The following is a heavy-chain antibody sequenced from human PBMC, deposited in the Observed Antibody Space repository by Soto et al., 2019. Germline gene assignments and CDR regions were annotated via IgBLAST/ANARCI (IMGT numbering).Heavy chain of an antibody. CDR2: IYSGGRT. CDR3: AREAISSDYFDY. J-gene: IGHJ4*02. Sequence: EVQLVETGGGLIQPGGSLRLSCVASGFTVSSNYMSWVRQAPGQGLEWVSFIYSGGRTYYADSVKGRFTISRDNSKNTLYLQMNSLRAEDTAVYYCAREAISSDYFDYWGQGTLVIVSS. V-gene: IGHV3-53*02. D-gene: IGHD3-22*01. CDR1: GFTVSSNY.